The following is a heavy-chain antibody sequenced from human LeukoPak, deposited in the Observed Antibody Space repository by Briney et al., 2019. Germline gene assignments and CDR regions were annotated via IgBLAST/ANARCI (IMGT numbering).Heavy chain of an antibody. CDR1: GFTFSSHG. V-gene: IGHV3-30*18. J-gene: IGHJ4*02. Sequence: GGSLRLSCAASGFTFSSHGMHWVRQAPGKGLEWVAVISYDGSNKYYADSVKGRFTISRDNSKNTLYLQMNSLRAEDTAVYYCAKDYYDSSGSSDYWGQGTLVTVSS. D-gene: IGHD3-22*01. CDR2: ISYDGSNK. CDR3: AKDYYDSSGSSDY.